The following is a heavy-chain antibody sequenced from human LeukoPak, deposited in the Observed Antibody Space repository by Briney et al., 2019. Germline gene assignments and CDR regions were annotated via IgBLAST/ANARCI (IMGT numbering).Heavy chain of an antibody. Sequence: GGSLRLSCPASGFTFSSYSMNWVRQPPGKGLEWVSSISSSSSYIYYADSVKGRFTISRDNAKNSLYLQMNSLRAEDTAVYYCPRDRHGQLVVYWGQGTLVTVSS. D-gene: IGHD6-6*01. V-gene: IGHV3-21*01. CDR2: ISSSSSYI. CDR3: PRDRHGQLVVY. CDR1: GFTFSSYS. J-gene: IGHJ4*02.